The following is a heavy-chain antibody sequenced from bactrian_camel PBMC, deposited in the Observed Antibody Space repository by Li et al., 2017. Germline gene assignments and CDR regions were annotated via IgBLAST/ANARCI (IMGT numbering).Heavy chain of an antibody. Sequence: HVQLVESGGGSVQAGGSLRLSCAASGSTYSTYCMGWYRQGPGKERERVAILDSAGNTFYADSVRGRFTISQNNAKNTMYLQMNSLKPEDTAIYYCASRTRLGWIRAWNDGKDYNAWGQGTQVTVS. CDR1: GSTYSTYC. V-gene: IGHV3S57*01. D-gene: IGHD2*01. J-gene: IGHJ6*01. CDR2: LDSAGNT. CDR3: ASRTRLGWIRAWNDGKDYNA.